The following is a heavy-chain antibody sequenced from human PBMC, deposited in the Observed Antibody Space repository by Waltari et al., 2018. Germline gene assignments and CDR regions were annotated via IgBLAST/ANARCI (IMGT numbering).Heavy chain of an antibody. D-gene: IGHD3-10*01. V-gene: IGHV1-18*01. Sequence: QVQLVQSGAEVKKPGASVKVSCKASGYTFTSYGISWVRQAPGQGLEWMGWISAYNGNTNDGRKHHGRVTMATGTSTSAAYMELRSLRSDDTAVDYWARGGGRDLYGSGSARDMDVWGQGTTVTVSS. CDR3: ARGGGRDLYGSGSARDMDV. J-gene: IGHJ6*02. CDR2: ISAYNGNT. CDR1: GYTFTSYG.